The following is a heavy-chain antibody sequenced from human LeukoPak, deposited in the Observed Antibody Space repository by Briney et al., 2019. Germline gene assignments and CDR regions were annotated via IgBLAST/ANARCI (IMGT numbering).Heavy chain of an antibody. Sequence: SGGSLRLSCAASGFTFSSYAMYWVRQAPGKGLEWVAFISYDGSSKYYADSVKGRFTISRDNSKNTLYLQMNSLRAEDTAVCYCARAPGGWYFDLWGRGTLVTVSS. J-gene: IGHJ2*01. CDR2: ISYDGSSK. V-gene: IGHV3-30-3*01. D-gene: IGHD3-16*01. CDR1: GFTFSSYA. CDR3: ARAPGGWYFDL.